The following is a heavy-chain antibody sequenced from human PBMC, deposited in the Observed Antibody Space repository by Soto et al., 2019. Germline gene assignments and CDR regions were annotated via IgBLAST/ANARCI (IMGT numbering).Heavy chain of an antibody. CDR3: ASTVTLGRYYYYMDV. CDR1: GGSISSYY. J-gene: IGHJ6*03. D-gene: IGHD4-4*01. Sequence: PSETLSLTCTVSGGSISSYYWGWIRQPPGKGLEWIGYIYYSGSTNYNPSLKSRVTISVDTSKNQFSLKLSSVTAADMAVYYCASTVTLGRYYYYMDVWGKGTTVTVSS. CDR2: IYYSGST. V-gene: IGHV4-59*01.